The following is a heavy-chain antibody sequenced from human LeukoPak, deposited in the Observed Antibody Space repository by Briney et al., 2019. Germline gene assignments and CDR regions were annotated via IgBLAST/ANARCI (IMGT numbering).Heavy chain of an antibody. CDR2: ISWNSGSI. CDR3: AKDRGISKKYYYYYYGMDV. D-gene: IGHD2-21*01. CDR1: GFTFDDYA. J-gene: IGHJ6*02. Sequence: PGGSLRLSCAASGFTFDDYAMHWVRQAPGKGLEWVSGISWNSGSIGYADSVKGRFTISRDNSKNTLYLQMNSLRAEDTAVYYCAKDRGISKKYYYYYYGMDVWGQGTTVIVS. V-gene: IGHV3-9*01.